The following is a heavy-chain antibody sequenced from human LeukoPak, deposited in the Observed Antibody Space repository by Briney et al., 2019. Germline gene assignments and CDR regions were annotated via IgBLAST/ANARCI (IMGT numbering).Heavy chain of an antibody. V-gene: IGHV4-30-4*01. CDR2: IYYSGST. CDR1: GDSISSSYW. D-gene: IGHD3-22*01. CDR3: ARERSSGYYLRYFDL. Sequence: PSETLSLTCAVSGDSISSSYWWSWIRQPPGKGLEWIGYIYYSGSTYYNPSLKSRVTISVDTSKNQFSLKLSSVTAADTAVYYCARERSSGYYLRYFDLWGRGTLVTVSS. J-gene: IGHJ2*01.